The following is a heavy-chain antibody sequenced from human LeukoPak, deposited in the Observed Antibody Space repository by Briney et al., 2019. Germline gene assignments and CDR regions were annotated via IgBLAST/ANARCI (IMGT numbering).Heavy chain of an antibody. CDR1: DDSISSISFY. D-gene: IGHD6-13*01. CDR3: VAYTSSLRWFDR. V-gene: IGHV4-39*07. CDR2: IYYGGTT. Sequence: KPSETLSLTCTVSDDSISSISFYWGWIRQPPGKGLEWIGSIYYGGTTYYNPSLESRLTMSLDTSKKQFSLRLRSVTAADTAVYYCVAYTSSLRWFDRWGQGTLVIVSS. J-gene: IGHJ5*02.